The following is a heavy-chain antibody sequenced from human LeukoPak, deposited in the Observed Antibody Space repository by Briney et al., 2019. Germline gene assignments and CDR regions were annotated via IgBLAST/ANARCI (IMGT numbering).Heavy chain of an antibody. V-gene: IGHV3-74*01. CDR2: IDPDGTET. D-gene: IGHD3-10*01. J-gene: IGHJ4*02. CDR3: TRAYDSGTYSTFDY. CDR1: GFMFSSYW. Sequence: GSLRLSCAASGFMFSSYWMHWGRLGPGKGLVWVSCIDPDGTETTYADSVKGRLTISRDNAKNTVFLQMNNLTAEDTAVYYCTRAYDSGTYSTFDYWGQGALVTVTS.